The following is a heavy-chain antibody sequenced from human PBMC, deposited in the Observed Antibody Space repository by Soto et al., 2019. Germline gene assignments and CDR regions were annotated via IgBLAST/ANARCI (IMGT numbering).Heavy chain of an antibody. CDR3: ARGLCPLGSGSPCPTYGMDL. CDR2: IKPDNGGT. V-gene: IGHV1-2*04. Sequence: QVQLVQSGAEVKPPGASVKVSCKASGYSFTGHYMHWVRQVYGKLQAFLGWIKPDNGGTYYAPKFQGCVTFTRDTSTTTAYMDLSGLHSDDTAVYYGARGLCPLGSGSPCPTYGMDLWGQGTTVAVSS. CDR1: GYSFTGHY. J-gene: IGHJ6*02. D-gene: IGHD3-10*01.